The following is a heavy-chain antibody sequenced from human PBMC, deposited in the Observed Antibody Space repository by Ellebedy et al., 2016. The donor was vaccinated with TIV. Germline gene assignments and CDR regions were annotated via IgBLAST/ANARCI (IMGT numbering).Heavy chain of an antibody. J-gene: IGHJ2*01. CDR1: GYNFTSYW. Sequence: GESLKISCKGSGYNFTSYWIGWVRQMPGKGLEWMGIIYPGDSDTRYSPSFQGQVTISADKSISTAYLQWSSLKASDTAMYYCARRGIAAAGIRVWYFDLWGRGTLVTVSS. CDR2: IYPGDSDT. CDR3: ARRGIAAAGIRVWYFDL. D-gene: IGHD6-13*01. V-gene: IGHV5-51*01.